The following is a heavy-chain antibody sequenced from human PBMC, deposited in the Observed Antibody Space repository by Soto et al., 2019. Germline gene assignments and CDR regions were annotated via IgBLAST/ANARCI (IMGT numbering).Heavy chain of an antibody. CDR3: ARDQGYCSGGSCAWFDP. V-gene: IGHV4-39*07. CDR2: IYYSGST. D-gene: IGHD2-15*01. CDR1: GGSISSSGYY. J-gene: IGHJ5*02. Sequence: SETLSLTCTVSGGSISSSGYYWGWIRQPPGKGLEWIGNIYYSGSTYYNPSLKSRVTISVDRSKNQFSLKLSSVTAADTAVYYCARDQGYCSGGSCAWFDPWGQGTLVTVSS.